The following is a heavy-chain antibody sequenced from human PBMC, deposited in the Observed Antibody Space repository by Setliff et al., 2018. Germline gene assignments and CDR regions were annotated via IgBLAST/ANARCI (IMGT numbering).Heavy chain of an antibody. Sequence: ASVKVSCKASGYTFTSYGISWVRQAPGQGLEWMGWISAYNGNTNHAQKLQGRVTMTTDTSTSTAYMELRSLRSDDTAVYYCAGVTMIVVVITYPDPDAFDIWGQGTMVTVSS. CDR1: GYTFTSYG. CDR3: AGVTMIVVVITYPDPDAFDI. CDR2: ISAYNGNT. D-gene: IGHD3-22*01. V-gene: IGHV1-18*01. J-gene: IGHJ3*02.